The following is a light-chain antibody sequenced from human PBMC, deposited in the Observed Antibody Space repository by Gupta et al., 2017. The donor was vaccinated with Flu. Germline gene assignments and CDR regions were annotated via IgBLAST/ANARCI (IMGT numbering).Light chain of an antibody. J-gene: IGLJ1*01. CDR2: EVS. Sequence: QSALTQPPSASGSPGQSVTISCTASSSDVGTYNYVSWYQHHPGQAPNLLIYEVSKRPPGVPDRFSGSKSGNTASLTVSGLQAEDEGDYYCASYAGSNNRYVFGTGTKVTVL. CDR3: ASYAGSNNRYV. CDR1: SSDVGTYNY. V-gene: IGLV2-8*01.